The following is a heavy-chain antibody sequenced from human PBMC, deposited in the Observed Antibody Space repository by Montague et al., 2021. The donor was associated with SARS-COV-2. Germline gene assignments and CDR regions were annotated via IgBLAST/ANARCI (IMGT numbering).Heavy chain of an antibody. CDR3: AKHDQGGRVRYYFDY. V-gene: IGHV3-23*01. CDR2: ISGSGGST. J-gene: IGHJ4*02. Sequence: SLRLSCAASGFTFSSYAMSWARQAPGKGLEWVSAISGSGGSTYYADSVKGRFTISRDNSKNTLYLQMNSLRVEDTAVYYCAKHDQGGRVRYYFDYWGQGTLVTVSS. CDR1: GFTFSSYA. D-gene: IGHD2-15*01.